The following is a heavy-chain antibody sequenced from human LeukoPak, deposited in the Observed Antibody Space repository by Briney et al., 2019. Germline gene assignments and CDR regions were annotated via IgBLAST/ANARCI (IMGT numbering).Heavy chain of an antibody. J-gene: IGHJ6*04. CDR1: GFTFSSYS. D-gene: IGHD3-10*02. V-gene: IGHV3-48*01. CDR3: AELGITMIGGV. Sequence: GGSLRLSCVASGFTFSSYSMNWVRQAPGKGLEWVSYISSRSSIIYYADSVKGRFTISRDNAKNSLYLQMNSLRAEDTAVYYCAELGITMIGGVWGKGTTVTISS. CDR2: ISSRSSII.